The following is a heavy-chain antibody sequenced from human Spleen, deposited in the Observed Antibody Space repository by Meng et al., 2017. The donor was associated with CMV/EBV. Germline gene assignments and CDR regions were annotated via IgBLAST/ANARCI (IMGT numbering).Heavy chain of an antibody. V-gene: IGHV1-69*05. J-gene: IGHJ5*02. CDR1: GGTFNTYT. Sequence: SCKPSGGTFNTYTLTWVRQAPGPGLEWMGRIIPIFGTTNYAPKFQGRATLTTDQSTGTLFMELNSLTFQDTAVYYCASEEVELGTSWGQGTLVTVSS. CDR3: ASEEVELGTS. CDR2: IIPIFGTT. D-gene: IGHD1-14*01.